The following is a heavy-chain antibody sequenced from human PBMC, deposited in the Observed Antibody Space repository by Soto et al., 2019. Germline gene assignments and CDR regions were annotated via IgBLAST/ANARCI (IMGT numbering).Heavy chain of an antibody. CDR3: ARWGEGGYSYGNYDYGMDV. V-gene: IGHV4-34*01. Sequence: SATLSLTCAVYGGSFSGYNWSCIRQPPGKGLEWIGEINHSGSTNYNPSLKSRVTISVDTSKNQFSLKLGSVTAADTAVYYCARWGEGGYSYGNYDYGMDVWGQGTTVT. CDR1: GGSFSGYN. CDR2: INHSGST. D-gene: IGHD5-18*01. J-gene: IGHJ6*02.